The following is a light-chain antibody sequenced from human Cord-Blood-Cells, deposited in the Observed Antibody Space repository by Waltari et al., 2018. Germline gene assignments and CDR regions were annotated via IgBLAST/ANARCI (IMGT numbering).Light chain of an antibody. CDR2: AAS. Sequence: IQLPQSPSFLSASVVHRVTITCRASQVISSYLAWYHQKPGKAPKLLIYAASTLQSGVPSRFSGSGSGTEFTLTISSLQPEDFATYYCQQLNSYPLTFGGGTKVEIK. V-gene: IGKV1-9*01. J-gene: IGKJ4*01. CDR1: QVISSY. CDR3: QQLNSYPLT.